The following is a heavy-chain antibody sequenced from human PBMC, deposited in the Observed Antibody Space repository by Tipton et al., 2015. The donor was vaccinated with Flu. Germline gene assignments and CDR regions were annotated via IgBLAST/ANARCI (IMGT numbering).Heavy chain of an antibody. D-gene: IGHD4-11*01. CDR3: ARRDFSNYVSDPKNWFDR. Sequence: TLSLTCTVSDDSIKNSRYYWSWIRQSAGKGLEWIGRILISGSTNYNPSLESRVTLSMDTSKKQVFLKLSSVTAADTAVYYCARRDFSNYVSDPKNWFDRWGQGTLVTVSS. CDR1: DDSIKNSRYY. V-gene: IGHV4-61*02. CDR2: ILISGST. J-gene: IGHJ5*02.